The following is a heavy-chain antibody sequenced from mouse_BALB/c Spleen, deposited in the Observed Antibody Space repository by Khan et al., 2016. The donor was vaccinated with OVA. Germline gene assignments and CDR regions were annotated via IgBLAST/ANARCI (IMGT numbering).Heavy chain of an antibody. CDR1: GYSITSGYG. D-gene: IGHD1-2*01. Sequence: QLQESGPGLVKPSQSLSLPCTVTGYSITSGYGWNWIRQFPGNKLEWMGYISYSGSTNYNPSLKSRISITRDTSKNQFFLQLNSVTTEDTATYYCARTARIKYWGQGTTLTVSS. V-gene: IGHV3-2*02. J-gene: IGHJ2*01. CDR3: ARTARIKY. CDR2: ISYSGST.